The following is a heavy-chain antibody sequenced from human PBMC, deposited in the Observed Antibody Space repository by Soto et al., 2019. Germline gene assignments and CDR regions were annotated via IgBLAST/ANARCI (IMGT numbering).Heavy chain of an antibody. Sequence: SETLSLTCAVYGGSFSGYYWSWIRQPPGKGLEWIGEINHSGSTNYNPSLKSRVTISVDTSKNQFSLKLSSVTAADTAVYYCALRPTVTTYDYWGQGTLVTVSS. V-gene: IGHV4-34*01. D-gene: IGHD4-17*01. J-gene: IGHJ4*02. CDR3: ALRPTVTTYDY. CDR2: INHSGST. CDR1: GGSFSGYY.